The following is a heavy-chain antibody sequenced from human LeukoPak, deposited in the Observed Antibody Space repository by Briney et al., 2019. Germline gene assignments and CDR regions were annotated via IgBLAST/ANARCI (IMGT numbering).Heavy chain of an antibody. V-gene: IGHV3-48*03. CDR2: INSRSTMI. Sequence: GGSLRRSCAASGFTFSSYEMHWVRQAPGKGLEWVSYINSRSTMIFYADSVKGRFPISRDNSKNSLFLQMNSLRAEDTAVYYCARAHHPDYWGQGTLVTVSS. J-gene: IGHJ4*02. CDR1: GFTFSSYE. CDR3: ARAHHPDY.